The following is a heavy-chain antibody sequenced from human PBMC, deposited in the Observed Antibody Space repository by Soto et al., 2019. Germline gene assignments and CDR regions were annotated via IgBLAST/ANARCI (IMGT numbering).Heavy chain of an antibody. Sequence: QVQLQESGPGLVKPSQTLSLTCTVSGGSISSGGYYWSWIRQHPGKGLEWIGYIYYSGSTYYNPSLKSRVTISVDTSKNQFSLKLSSVTAADTAVYYCARERVPSGSGRYYHTLFDYWGQGTLVTVSS. CDR2: IYYSGST. V-gene: IGHV4-31*03. D-gene: IGHD3-10*01. CDR1: GGSISSGGYY. CDR3: ARERVPSGSGRYYHTLFDY. J-gene: IGHJ4*02.